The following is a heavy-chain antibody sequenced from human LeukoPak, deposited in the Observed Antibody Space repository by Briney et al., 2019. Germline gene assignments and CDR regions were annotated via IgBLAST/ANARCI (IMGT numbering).Heavy chain of an antibody. V-gene: IGHV4-59*01. CDR3: ARDRRYCSSTSCYAGGFDY. D-gene: IGHD2-2*01. Sequence: SETLSLTCTVSGGSISSYYWSWIRQPPGKGLEWIGYIYYSGSTNYNPSLKSRVTISVDTSKNQFSLKLSSVTAADTAVYYCARDRRYCSSTSCYAGGFDYWGQGTLVTVSS. CDR1: GGSISSYY. CDR2: IYYSGST. J-gene: IGHJ4*02.